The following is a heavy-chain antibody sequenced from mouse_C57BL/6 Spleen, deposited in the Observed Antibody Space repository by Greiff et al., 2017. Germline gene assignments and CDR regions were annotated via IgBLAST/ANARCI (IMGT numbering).Heavy chain of an antibody. CDR3: ARWLIYYDYELCYFAMDD. Sequence: EVQLQQSGPALVKPGASVKMSCKASGYTFTDYNMHWVKQSHGKSLEWIGYINPNNGGTSYKQKFKGKAILTVTKSSSTAYMELRSLTSEDSAVYYCARWLIYYDYELCYFAMDDWGQGTSVTVSS. D-gene: IGHD2-4*01. CDR1: GYTFTDYN. J-gene: IGHJ4*01. CDR2: INPNNGGT. V-gene: IGHV1-22*01.